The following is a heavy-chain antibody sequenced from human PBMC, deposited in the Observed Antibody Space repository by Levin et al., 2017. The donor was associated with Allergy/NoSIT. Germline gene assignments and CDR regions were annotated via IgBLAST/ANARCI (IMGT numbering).Heavy chain of an antibody. CDR2: IYYSGST. J-gene: IGHJ6*02. V-gene: IGHV4-59*01. CDR1: GGSISSYY. CDR3: ARGDKAINMVYYGMDV. Sequence: SETLSLTCTVSGGSISSYYWSWIRQPPGKGLEWIGYIYYSGSTNYNPSLKSRVTISVDTSKNQFSLKLSSVTAADTAVYYCARGDKAINMVYYGMDVWGQGTTVTVSS. D-gene: IGHD3-10*01.